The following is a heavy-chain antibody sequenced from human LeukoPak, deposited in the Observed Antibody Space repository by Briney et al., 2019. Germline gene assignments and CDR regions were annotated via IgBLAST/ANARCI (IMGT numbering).Heavy chain of an antibody. V-gene: IGHV1-18*01. CDR1: GYTFTSYG. D-gene: IGHD4-17*01. J-gene: IGHJ4*02. CDR3: AREDGDYEIDY. CDR2: ISAYNGNT. Sequence: ASVKVSCKASGYTFTSYGISWVRQAPGQGLEWMGWISAYNGNTNYAQKFQGRVTMTRDTSISTAYMELSRLRSDDTAVYYCAREDGDYEIDYWGQGTLVTVSS.